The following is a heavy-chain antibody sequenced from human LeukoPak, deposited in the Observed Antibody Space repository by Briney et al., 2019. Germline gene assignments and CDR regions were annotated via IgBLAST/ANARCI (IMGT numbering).Heavy chain of an antibody. D-gene: IGHD1-26*01. V-gene: IGHV3-23*01. CDR1: GFTFSSYA. CDR3: ARFPVSGSYYHFDY. J-gene: IGHJ4*02. CDR2: ISGSGGST. Sequence: PGGSLRLSCAASGFTFSSYAMSWVRQAPGKGLEWVSAISGSGGSTYYADSVKGRFTISRDNSKNTLYPQMNSLRAEDTAVYYCARFPVSGSYYHFDYWGQGTLVTVSS.